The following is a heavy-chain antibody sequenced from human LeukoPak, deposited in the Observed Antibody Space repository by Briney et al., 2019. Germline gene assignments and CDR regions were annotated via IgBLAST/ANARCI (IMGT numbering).Heavy chain of an antibody. CDR3: ARESIAAAGTYYYYYGMDV. V-gene: IGHV3-33*01. CDR2: IWYDGSNK. J-gene: IGHJ6*02. CDR1: GFTFSSYG. D-gene: IGHD6-13*01. Sequence: GRSPRLSCAASGFTFSSYGMHWVRQAPGKGLEWVAVIWYDGSNKYYGDSVKGRFTISRDNSENTLYMQMNSLRAEDTAVYYCARESIAAAGTYYYYYGMDVWGQGTTVTVSS.